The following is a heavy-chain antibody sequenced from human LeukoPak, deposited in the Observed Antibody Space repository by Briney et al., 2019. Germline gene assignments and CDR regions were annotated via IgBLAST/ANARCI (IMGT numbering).Heavy chain of an antibody. CDR2: IYHSGST. CDR1: GYSISGGYY. Sequence: SETLSLTCTVSGYSISGGYYWGWIRQPPGKGLEWIGSIYHSGSTYYNPSLKSRVTISVDTSKNQFSLKLSSVTAADTAVYYCARGVYDFWSGYPPFFDYWGQGTLVTVSS. J-gene: IGHJ4*02. CDR3: ARGVYDFWSGYPPFFDY. D-gene: IGHD3-3*01. V-gene: IGHV4-38-2*02.